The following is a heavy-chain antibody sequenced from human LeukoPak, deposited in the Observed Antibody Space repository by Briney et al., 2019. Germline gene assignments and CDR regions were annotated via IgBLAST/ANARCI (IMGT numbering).Heavy chain of an antibody. D-gene: IGHD2-15*01. J-gene: IGHJ4*02. CDR3: AKGGYCSGGSCYDDY. Sequence: GGSLRLSCAASGFTFSSYAMSWVRQAPGKGLEWVPAICGSGGSTYYADSVKGRFTISRDNSKNTLYLQMNSLRAEDTALYYCAKGGYCSGGSCYDDYWGQGTLVTVSS. V-gene: IGHV3-23*01. CDR2: ICGSGGST. CDR1: GFTFSSYA.